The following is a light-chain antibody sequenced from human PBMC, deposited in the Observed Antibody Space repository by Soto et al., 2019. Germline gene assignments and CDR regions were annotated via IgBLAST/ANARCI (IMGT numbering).Light chain of an antibody. CDR3: QQLHGYPIT. CDR1: RSINTF. J-gene: IGKJ5*01. V-gene: IGKV1-39*01. Sequence: DIQMTQSPSSLSLFVGDRVTITCRASRSINTFLNWYQQTPGNAPKLLIYGASNLQRGVPSRFSGSGSGTHFTLTISSLQPEDFATYYCQQLHGYPITFGQGTRLEIK. CDR2: GAS.